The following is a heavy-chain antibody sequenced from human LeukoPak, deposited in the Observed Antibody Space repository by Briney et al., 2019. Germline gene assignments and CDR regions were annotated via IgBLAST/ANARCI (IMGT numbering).Heavy chain of an antibody. CDR2: INHSGST. V-gene: IGHV4-34*01. Sequence: SETLSLTCAVYGGSFSGYYWSWIRQPPGKGLEWIGEINHSGSTNYNPSLKSRVTISVDTSKNQFSLKLSSVTAADTAVYYCARDPRGPANWFDPWGQGTLVTVSS. J-gene: IGHJ5*02. CDR3: ARDPRGPANWFDP. CDR1: GGSFSGYY.